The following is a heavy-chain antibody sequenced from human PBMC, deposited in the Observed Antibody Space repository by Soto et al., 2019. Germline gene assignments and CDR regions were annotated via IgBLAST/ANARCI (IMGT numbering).Heavy chain of an antibody. V-gene: IGHV1-2*02. J-gene: IGHJ4*02. CDR1: GYTFPGNY. Sequence: ASVKVSCKASGYTFPGNYMHWVRQAPGQGLEWMALINPTSGGTNYAQKFQGRVTMTWDTSISTAYMELSRLRSDDTPIYYCARGYCSTSGCSHYFDYWGQGTLVTVSS. CDR2: INPTSGGT. D-gene: IGHD2-2*01. CDR3: ARGYCSTSGCSHYFDY.